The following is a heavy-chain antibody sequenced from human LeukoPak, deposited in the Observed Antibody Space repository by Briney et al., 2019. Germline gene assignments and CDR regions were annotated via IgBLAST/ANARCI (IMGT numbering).Heavy chain of an antibody. J-gene: IGHJ4*02. CDR3: ARVNYGSATKEDY. Sequence: SETLSLTCTVSGGSISDYYWSWIRQPPGKGLECIGYVHYSGSTNYNPSLKSRVTTSVDTSKNQFSLKLSSVTAADTAVYYCARVNYGSATKEDYWGQGTLVTVSS. D-gene: IGHD3-10*01. CDR2: VHYSGST. V-gene: IGHV4-59*12. CDR1: GGSISDYY.